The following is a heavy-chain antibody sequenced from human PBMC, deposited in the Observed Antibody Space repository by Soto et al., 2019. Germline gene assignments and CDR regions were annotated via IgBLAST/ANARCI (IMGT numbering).Heavy chain of an antibody. J-gene: IGHJ5*02. CDR2: IGAYNGNT. CDR3: ARVSDSSSWYAGGYNRFDP. D-gene: IGHD6-13*01. V-gene: IGHV1-18*01. CDR1: GYTFTSYG. Sequence: ASVKVSCKASGYTFTSYGISWVRQAPGQGLEWMGWIGAYNGNTNYAQKLQGRVTMTTDTSTSTAYMELRSLRSDDTAVYYCARVSDSSSWYAGGYNRFDPWGQGTLVTVSS.